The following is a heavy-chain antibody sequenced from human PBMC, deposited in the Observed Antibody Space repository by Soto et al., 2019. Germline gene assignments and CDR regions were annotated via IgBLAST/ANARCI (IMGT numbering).Heavy chain of an antibody. V-gene: IGHV3-30*18. CDR3: AKESVAPIGPFDY. J-gene: IGHJ4*02. CDR2: ISYDGSNK. CDR1: GFTFSSYG. Sequence: QPGGSLRLSCAASGFTFSSYGMHWVRQAPGKGLEWVAVISYDGSNKYYADSVKGRFTISRDNSKNTLYLQMNSLRAEDTAVYYCAKESVAPIGPFDYWGQGTLVTVSS. D-gene: IGHD2-15*01.